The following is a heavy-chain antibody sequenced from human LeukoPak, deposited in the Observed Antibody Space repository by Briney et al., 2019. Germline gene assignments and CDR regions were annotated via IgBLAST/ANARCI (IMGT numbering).Heavy chain of an antibody. J-gene: IGHJ4*02. CDR3: ASPPGDYYDSSGWFDY. CDR2: IIPIFGTA. D-gene: IGHD3-22*01. Sequence: SVKVSCKASGGTFSSYAISWVRQAPGQGLEWMGGIIPIFGTANYAQKFQGRVTITADESTSTAYMELSSLRSEDTAVYYCASPPGDYYDSSGWFDYWGQGTLVTVSS. CDR1: GGTFSSYA. V-gene: IGHV1-69*13.